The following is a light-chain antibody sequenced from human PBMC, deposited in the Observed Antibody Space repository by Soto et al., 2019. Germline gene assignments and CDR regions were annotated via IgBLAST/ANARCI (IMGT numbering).Light chain of an antibody. CDR2: DAS. V-gene: IGKV1-5*01. CDR3: QQLYTLPFT. J-gene: IGKJ5*01. CDR1: QSISRR. Sequence: DIKMSQSTSNLSASAGAGVPITSLASQSISRRLAWYQEKPGKAPKVLIYDASNLESGVPSRFSGSGSGTEFTLTISGLLPEDFAAYHCQQLYTLPFTCRQGTRLEIK.